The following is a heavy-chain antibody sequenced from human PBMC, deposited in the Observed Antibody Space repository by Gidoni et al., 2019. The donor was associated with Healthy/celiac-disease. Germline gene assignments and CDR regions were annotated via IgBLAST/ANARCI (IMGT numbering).Heavy chain of an antibody. Sequence: EVQLLESGGGLVQPGGSLRLSCAASAFTFSSYAMSWVRQAPGKGLEWFSAISGSGGSTYYADSVKGRFTISRDNSKNTLYLQMNSLRAEDTAVYYCAKELQSGSSWFLFDYWGQGTLVTVSS. J-gene: IGHJ4*02. CDR2: ISGSGGST. D-gene: IGHD6-13*01. CDR1: AFTFSSYA. V-gene: IGHV3-23*01. CDR3: AKELQSGSSWFLFDY.